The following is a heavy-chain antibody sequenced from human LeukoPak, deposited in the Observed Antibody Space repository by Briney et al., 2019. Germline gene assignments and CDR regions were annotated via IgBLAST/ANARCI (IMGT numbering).Heavy chain of an antibody. CDR2: ISSSSSYI. D-gene: IGHD4-17*01. V-gene: IGHV3-21*01. Sequence: GGSLRLSCAGSGFTFNSYSMNWVRQAPGKGLEWVSSISSSSSYIYYADSVKGRFTISRDNAQNSRYLQLNSLRAEDTAVYYCARTTVTTWGNWFDPWGQGTLVTVSS. J-gene: IGHJ5*02. CDR1: GFTFNSYS. CDR3: ARTTVTTWGNWFDP.